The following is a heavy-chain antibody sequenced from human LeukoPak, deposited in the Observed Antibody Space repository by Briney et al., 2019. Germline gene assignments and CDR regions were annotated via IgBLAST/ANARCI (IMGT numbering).Heavy chain of an antibody. D-gene: IGHD3-3*01. CDR1: GGSISSYY. Sequence: PSETLSLTCTVSGGSISSYYWSWIRQPAGKGLEWIGRIYTSGSTNYNPSLKSRVTMSVDMSKNQFSLKLSSVTAADTAVYYCARETAYYDFWSGRAFDYWGQGTLVTVSS. J-gene: IGHJ4*02. CDR3: ARETAYYDFWSGRAFDY. V-gene: IGHV4-4*07. CDR2: IYTSGST.